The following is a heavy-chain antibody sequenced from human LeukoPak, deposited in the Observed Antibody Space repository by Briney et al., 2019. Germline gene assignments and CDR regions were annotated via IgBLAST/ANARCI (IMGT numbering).Heavy chain of an antibody. Sequence: PGGSLRLSCAASGFTFSSYGMHWVRQAPGKGLEWVAFIRYDGSNKYYADSVKGRFTISRDNSKNTLYLQMNSLRAEDTAVYYCAKAGIAARLPQNYFDYWGQGTLVTVSS. CDR3: AKAGIAARLPQNYFDY. D-gene: IGHD6-6*01. V-gene: IGHV3-30*02. J-gene: IGHJ4*02. CDR1: GFTFSSYG. CDR2: IRYDGSNK.